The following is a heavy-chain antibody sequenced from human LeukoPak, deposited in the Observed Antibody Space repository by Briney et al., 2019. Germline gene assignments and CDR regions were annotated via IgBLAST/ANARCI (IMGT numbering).Heavy chain of an antibody. V-gene: IGHV3-74*01. CDR2: INSDGTTT. D-gene: IGHD3-22*01. CDR1: GFTLSTYW. J-gene: IGHJ3*02. Sequence: PGGSLRLSCAASGFTLSTYWMHWVRQAPGKGLVWVSRINSDGTTTTYADSVKGRFTISRDNAKNSLYLQMNSLRAEDTAVYYCARDTYYDSSGLGAFDIWGQGTMVPASS. CDR3: ARDTYYDSSGLGAFDI.